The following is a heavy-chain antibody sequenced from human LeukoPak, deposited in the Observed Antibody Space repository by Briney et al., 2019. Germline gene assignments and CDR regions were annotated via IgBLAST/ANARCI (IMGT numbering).Heavy chain of an antibody. CDR1: GFTFSSYS. D-gene: IGHD6-19*01. Sequence: GGSLRLSCAASGFTFSSYSMTWVRQAPGKGLEWVSFISSSSSYIYYADSVKGRFTISRDNAKNSLYLQMNSLRAEDTAVYYCAREHLSVAGTYFHWGQGTLVTVSS. CDR2: ISSSSSYI. CDR3: AREHLSVAGTYFH. J-gene: IGHJ4*02. V-gene: IGHV3-21*01.